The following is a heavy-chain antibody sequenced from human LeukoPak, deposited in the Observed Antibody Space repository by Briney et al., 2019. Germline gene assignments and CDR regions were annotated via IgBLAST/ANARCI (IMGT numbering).Heavy chain of an antibody. CDR1: GFPLSSYA. V-gene: IGHV3-23*01. D-gene: IGHD2-15*01. CDR3: ATDCSGGSCYSDGRGY. CDR2: TSSSDPGT. J-gene: IGHJ4*02. Sequence: GGSLRLSCAASGFPLSSYAMSWVRQASGKGLEWVSATSSSDPGTYYADSVRGRFTISRDNSKNTLYLQMNSLRAEDTAVYYCATDCSGGSCYSDGRGYWGQGTLVTVSS.